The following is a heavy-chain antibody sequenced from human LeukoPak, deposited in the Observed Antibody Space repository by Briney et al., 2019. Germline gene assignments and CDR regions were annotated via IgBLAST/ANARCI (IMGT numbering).Heavy chain of an antibody. V-gene: IGHV4-39*07. Sequence: SETLSLACTVSGASIDNTIFYWGWIREPPGKGREGIGIVYYTGFTYSSPSINSRVTLSVATSTNQFSLNLSSVTAADTAVYYCARISRWGPYWGQGTLVTVSS. CDR2: VYYTGFT. J-gene: IGHJ4*02. D-gene: IGHD3-16*01. CDR1: GASIDNTIFY. CDR3: ARISRWGPY.